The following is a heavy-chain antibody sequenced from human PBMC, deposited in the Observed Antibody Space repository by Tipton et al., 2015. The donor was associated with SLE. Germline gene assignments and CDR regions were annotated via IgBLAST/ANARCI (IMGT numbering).Heavy chain of an antibody. V-gene: IGHV3-13*01. J-gene: IGHJ4*02. CDR3: VRGQSATGEFDS. CDR2: IGTAGDT. CDR1: GFTFSSYD. D-gene: IGHD3-16*01. Sequence: GSLRLSCAASGFTFSSYDMHWVRQAAGKGLEWVSAIGTAGDTDYPGSVKGRFTISRENAKNSLYLQMNSLRAGDTAVYYCVRGQSATGEFDSWGQGTQVTVSS.